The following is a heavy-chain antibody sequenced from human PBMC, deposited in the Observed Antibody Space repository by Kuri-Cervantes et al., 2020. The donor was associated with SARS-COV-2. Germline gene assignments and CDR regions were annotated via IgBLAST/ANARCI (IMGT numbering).Heavy chain of an antibody. Sequence: ASVKVSCKGSGYTFTSYDINWVRQATGQGLEWMGWMNPNSGNTGYAQKFQGRVTMARNTSISTAYMELSSLRSEDTAVYYCARWSKKASFVRYYYYYMDVWGKGTTVTVSS. V-gene: IGHV1-8*01. CDR1: GYTFTSYD. CDR2: MNPNSGNT. CDR3: ARWSKKASFVRYYYYYMDV. D-gene: IGHD3-10*02. J-gene: IGHJ6*03.